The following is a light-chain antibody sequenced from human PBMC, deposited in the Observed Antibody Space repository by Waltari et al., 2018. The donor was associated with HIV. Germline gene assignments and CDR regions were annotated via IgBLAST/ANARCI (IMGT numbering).Light chain of an antibody. Sequence: HSALTQPASVSGSPGQSITISCTGTSRDIGDYDYVSWYQQHPGKAPKLMIYGVTNRPSGVSNRFSGSKSGNTASLTISGLQAEDEADYYCSSYTSSSTLYVFGTGTKVTVL. J-gene: IGLJ1*01. CDR2: GVT. CDR3: SSYTSSSTLYV. V-gene: IGLV2-14*01. CDR1: SRDIGDYDY.